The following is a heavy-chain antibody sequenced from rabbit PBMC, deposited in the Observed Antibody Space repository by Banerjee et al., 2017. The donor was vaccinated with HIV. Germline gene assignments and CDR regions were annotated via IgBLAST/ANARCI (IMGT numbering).Heavy chain of an antibody. V-gene: IGHV1S43*01. CDR1: GFDFSSYH. D-gene: IGHD7-1*01. J-gene: IGHJ3*01. CDR2: IYAGSGST. Sequence: QEQLEESGGDLVKPEGSLTLTCKASGFDFSSYHMGWVRQAPGKGLEWIGIIYAGSGSTYYASWVNGRFSISRENTQNTVDLKMNSLTAADTATYFCARGDGAYAGYDGLWGQGTLVTVS. CDR3: ARGDGAYAGYDGL.